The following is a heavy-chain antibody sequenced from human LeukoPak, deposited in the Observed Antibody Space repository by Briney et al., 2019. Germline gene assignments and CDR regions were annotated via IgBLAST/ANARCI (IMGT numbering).Heavy chain of an antibody. V-gene: IGHV3-9*01. CDR1: GFTFDDYA. Sequence: GGSLRLSCAASGFTFDDYAMHWVRQIPGKGLEWVAGINWSRTTMDYADSVKGRFTISRDINSLYLRMKSLRTEDTGLYFCVEDREEVVIRYYFDFWGQGTQVTVSS. J-gene: IGHJ4*02. CDR2: INWSRTTM. D-gene: IGHD3-22*01. CDR3: VEDREEVVIRYYFDF.